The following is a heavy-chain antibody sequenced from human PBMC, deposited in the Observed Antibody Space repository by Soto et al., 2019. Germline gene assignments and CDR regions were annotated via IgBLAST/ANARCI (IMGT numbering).Heavy chain of an antibody. J-gene: IGHJ6*02. CDR3: ARASYCGSTSCLEDV. CDR2: ISGTGGAT. D-gene: IGHD2-2*01. CDR1: GFSFSSYA. Sequence: EVQLLESGGGLVQPGGSLRLSCAASGFSFSSYAMSWVRQAPGKGLDWVSSISGTGGATYYADSVKGRFTITRDKSRNTIYLHMIRRRAEDRAVYYCARASYCGSTSCLEDVWGQGTPVSVSS. V-gene: IGHV3-23*01.